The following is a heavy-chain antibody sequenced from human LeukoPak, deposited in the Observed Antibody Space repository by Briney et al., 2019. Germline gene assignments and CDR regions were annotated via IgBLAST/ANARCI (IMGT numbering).Heavy chain of an antibody. CDR1: GGTFSSYA. Sequence: SVKVSCKASGGTFSSYAISWVRXAPGQXLEWMGRIIPILGIANYAQKFQGRVTITADKSTSTAYMELSSLRSEDTAMYYCARETATVAIFDYWGQGILVTVSS. CDR2: IIPILGIA. CDR3: ARETATVAIFDY. J-gene: IGHJ4*02. V-gene: IGHV1-69*04. D-gene: IGHD4-11*01.